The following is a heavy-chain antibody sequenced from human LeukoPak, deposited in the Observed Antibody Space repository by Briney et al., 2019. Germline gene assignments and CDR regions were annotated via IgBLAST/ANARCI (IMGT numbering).Heavy chain of an antibody. CDR3: ARGLYVAGEEFNY. Sequence: ASVKVSCKASGYTFTGYYMHWVRQAPGQGLEWMGWINLNSGGTNYAQKFQGWVTMTRDTSISTAYMELSRLRSDDTAVYYCARGLYVAGEEFNYWGQGTLVTVSS. J-gene: IGHJ4*02. CDR2: INLNSGGT. CDR1: GYTFTGYY. D-gene: IGHD6-19*01. V-gene: IGHV1-2*04.